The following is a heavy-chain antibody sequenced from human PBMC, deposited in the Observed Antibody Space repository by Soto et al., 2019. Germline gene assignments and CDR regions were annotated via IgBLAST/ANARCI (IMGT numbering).Heavy chain of an antibody. J-gene: IGHJ4*02. CDR1: GYTFTSYG. CDR3: ARDYTHIARPRALGY. Sequence: GASVKVSCKASGYTFTSYGISGVRQAPGQGLEWMGWISAYNGNTNYAQKLQGRVTMTTDTSTSTAYMELRSLRSDDTAVYYCARDYTHIARPRALGYWGQGTLVTVSS. CDR2: ISAYNGNT. V-gene: IGHV1-18*01. D-gene: IGHD2-21*01.